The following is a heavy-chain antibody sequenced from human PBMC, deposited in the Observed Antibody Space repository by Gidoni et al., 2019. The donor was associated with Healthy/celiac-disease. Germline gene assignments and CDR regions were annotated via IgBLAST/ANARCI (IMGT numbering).Heavy chain of an antibody. Sequence: EVQLVESGGGLVQPGGYLRLSCAASGFTFSSCGMQWVRQAPGKGLVWVSRINSDGTSTSYADSVKGRFTISRDNAKNTLYLQMNSLRAEDTAVYYCARGPFTEEYYFDYWGQGTLVTVSS. CDR3: ARGPFTEEYYFDY. CDR1: GFTFSSCG. D-gene: IGHD2-8*02. CDR2: INSDGTST. V-gene: IGHV3-74*01. J-gene: IGHJ4*02.